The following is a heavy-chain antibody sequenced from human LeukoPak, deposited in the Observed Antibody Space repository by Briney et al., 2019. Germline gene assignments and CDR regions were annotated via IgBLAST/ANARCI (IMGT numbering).Heavy chain of an antibody. D-gene: IGHD1-26*01. CDR1: GYTFTGYY. V-gene: IGHV1-2*02. CDR2: INPNSGGT. CDR3: ARDPQHAELMVDY. J-gene: IGHJ4*02. Sequence: ASVKVSCKASGYTFTGYYVHWVRQAPGQGLEWMGWINPNSGGTNYAQKFQGRVTMTRDTSISTAYMEVSRLRSDDTAVYYCARDPQHAELMVDYWGQGTLVTVSS.